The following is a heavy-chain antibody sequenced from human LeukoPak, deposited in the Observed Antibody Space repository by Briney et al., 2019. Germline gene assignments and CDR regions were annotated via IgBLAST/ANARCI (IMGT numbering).Heavy chain of an antibody. CDR2: ISGSGGST. CDR3: VLLWFGELSEFYYYYGMDV. Sequence: GGSLRLSCAASGFTFSSYAMSWVRQAPGKGLEWVSAISGSGGSTYYADSVKGRFTISRDNSKNTLYPQMNSLRAEDTAVYYCVLLWFGELSEFYYYYGMDVWGQGTTVTVSS. J-gene: IGHJ6*02. V-gene: IGHV3-23*01. CDR1: GFTFSSYA. D-gene: IGHD3-10*01.